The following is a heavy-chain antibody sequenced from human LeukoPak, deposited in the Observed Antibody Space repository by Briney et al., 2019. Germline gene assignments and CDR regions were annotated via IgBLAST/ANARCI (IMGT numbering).Heavy chain of an antibody. J-gene: IGHJ1*01. CDR3: ARDTGHCGGDCYPEYFQH. D-gene: IGHD2-21*02. CDR1: EYTFTSYY. V-gene: IGHV1-46*01. CDR2: INPSGGST. Sequence: GASVKVSCKASEYTFTSYYMHWVRQAPGQGLEWMGIINPSGGSTSYAQKFQGRVTMTRDTSTSTVYMELSSLRSEDTAVYYCARDTGHCGGDCYPEYFQHWGQGTLVTVSS.